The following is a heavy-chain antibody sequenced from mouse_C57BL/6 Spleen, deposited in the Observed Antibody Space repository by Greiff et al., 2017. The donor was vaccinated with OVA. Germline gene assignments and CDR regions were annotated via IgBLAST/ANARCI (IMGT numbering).Heavy chain of an antibody. CDR3: AREGDSSGYWFAY. D-gene: IGHD3-2*02. V-gene: IGHV1-54*01. Sequence: VKLQESGAELVRPGTSVKVSCKASGYAFTNYLIEWVKQRPGQGLEWIGVINPGSGGTNYNEKFKGKATLTADKSSSTAYMQLSSLTSEDSAVYFCAREGDSSGYWFAYWGQGTLGTVSA. J-gene: IGHJ3*01. CDR2: INPGSGGT. CDR1: GYAFTNYL.